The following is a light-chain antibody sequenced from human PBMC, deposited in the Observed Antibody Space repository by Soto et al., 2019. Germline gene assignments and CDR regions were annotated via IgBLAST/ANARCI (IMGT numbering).Light chain of an antibody. CDR1: SSDVGGYNY. CDR2: EVS. CDR3: SSYTSSSTLV. J-gene: IGLJ1*01. V-gene: IGLV2-14*01. Sequence: QSALTQPASVSGSPEQSITISCTGTSSDVGGYNYVSWYQQHPGKAPKLMIYEVSNRPSGVSNRFSGSKSGNTGSLTISGLQAEDEADYYCSSYTSSSTLVFGTGTKLTVL.